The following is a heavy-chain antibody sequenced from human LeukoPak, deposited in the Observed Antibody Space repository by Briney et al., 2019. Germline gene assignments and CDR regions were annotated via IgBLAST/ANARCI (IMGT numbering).Heavy chain of an antibody. J-gene: IGHJ1*01. Sequence: SGGSLRLSCAASGFTFSSYGMHWVRQAPGKGLEWVAIIWYDGDNKYYADSVKGRFTISRDNPKNTLYLQMNSLRAEDTAVYYCARDLEQWLVQGHFQHWGQGALVTVSS. V-gene: IGHV3-33*01. CDR1: GFTFSSYG. D-gene: IGHD6-19*01. CDR2: IWYDGDNK. CDR3: ARDLEQWLVQGHFQH.